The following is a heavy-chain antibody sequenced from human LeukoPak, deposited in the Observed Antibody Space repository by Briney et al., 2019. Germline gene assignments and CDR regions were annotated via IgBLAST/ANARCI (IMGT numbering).Heavy chain of an antibody. J-gene: IGHJ3*02. CDR1: GFTFDDYA. Sequence: PGGSLRLSCAASGFTFDDYAMHWVRQAPGKGLEWVSGISWNSGSIGYADSVKGRFTISRDNAKNSLYLQMNSLRAEDTALYYCAKVAVATLGAFDIWGQGTMVTVSS. CDR2: ISWNSGSI. CDR3: AKVAVATLGAFDI. D-gene: IGHD5-12*01. V-gene: IGHV3-9*01.